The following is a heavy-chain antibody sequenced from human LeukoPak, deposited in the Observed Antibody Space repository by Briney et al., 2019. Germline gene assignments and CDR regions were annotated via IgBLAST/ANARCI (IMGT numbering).Heavy chain of an antibody. Sequence: GGSLRLSCAASGFTFGSYAMHWVRQAPGKGLEYVSAISSNGGSTYYANSVKGRFTISRDNSKNTLYLQMGSLRAEDMAVYYCARYAEYCSSTSCYKDYYYYMDVWGKGTTVTVSS. CDR1: GFTFGSYA. CDR2: ISSNGGST. J-gene: IGHJ6*03. V-gene: IGHV3-64*01. D-gene: IGHD2-2*02. CDR3: ARYAEYCSSTSCYKDYYYYMDV.